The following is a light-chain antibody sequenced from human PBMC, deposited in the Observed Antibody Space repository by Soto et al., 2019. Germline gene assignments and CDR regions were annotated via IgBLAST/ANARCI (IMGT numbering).Light chain of an antibody. V-gene: IGLV2-14*01. CDR3: SSYTTSSTYV. CDR2: DVS. J-gene: IGLJ1*01. Sequence: QSGLTQPASVSGSPGQSIAISCTGTSSDVGGYNYVSWYQQHPGKAPKLILCDVSNRPSGVSDRFSGSKSGNTASLTISGLQTEDEADYYCSSYTTSSTYVFGTGTKLTVL. CDR1: SSDVGGYNY.